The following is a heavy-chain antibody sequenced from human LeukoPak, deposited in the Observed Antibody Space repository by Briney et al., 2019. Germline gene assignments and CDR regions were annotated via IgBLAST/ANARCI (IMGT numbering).Heavy chain of an antibody. Sequence: ASVKVSXKASGYTFTGYYMHWVRQAPGQGLEWMGRINPNSGGTNYAQKLQGRVTMTTDTSTSTAYMELRSLRSDDTAVYYCARVVGATAGGYNWFDPWGQGTLVTVSS. CDR2: INPNSGGT. CDR1: GYTFTGYY. J-gene: IGHJ5*02. D-gene: IGHD1-26*01. V-gene: IGHV1-2*06. CDR3: ARVVGATAGGYNWFDP.